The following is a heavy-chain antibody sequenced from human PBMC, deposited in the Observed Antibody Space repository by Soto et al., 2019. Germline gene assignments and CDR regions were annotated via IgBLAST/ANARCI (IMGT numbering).Heavy chain of an antibody. CDR1: GFTFRNHA. V-gene: IGHV3-33*08. J-gene: IGHJ4*02. Sequence: QVQLVESGGGVVQPGRSLRLSCAASGFTFRNHAMHWVRQAPGKGLEWVGLIWYDGTSKYYADSVKGRFTISRDNSKNTLYLEMHSMRFEDTAIYSFERDQGVVIIKDQWGQGTLVTVSS. CDR2: IWYDGTSK. CDR3: ERDQGVVIIKDQ.